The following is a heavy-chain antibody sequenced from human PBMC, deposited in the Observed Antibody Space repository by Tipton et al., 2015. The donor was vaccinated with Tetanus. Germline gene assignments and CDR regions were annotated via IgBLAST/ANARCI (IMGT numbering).Heavy chain of an antibody. CDR2: ISASGHPI. CDR3: VRVLKGAKCSRSSCYGYGMDV. D-gene: IGHD2-2*01. CDR1: GFSLSDYW. V-gene: IGHV3-11*04. J-gene: IGHJ6*02. Sequence: SLRLSCAASGFSLSDYWMSWIRQTPGKGLEWVAYISASGHPIFYTDSVKGRFTISRDNSRNTLYLQMNSLRAEDTAVYYCVRVLKGAKCSRSSCYGYGMDVWGQGTTVTVSS.